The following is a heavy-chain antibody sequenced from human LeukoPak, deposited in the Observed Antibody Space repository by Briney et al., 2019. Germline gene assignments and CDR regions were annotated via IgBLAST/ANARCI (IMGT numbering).Heavy chain of an antibody. D-gene: IGHD6-13*01. CDR3: RAAADLNDY. J-gene: IGHJ4*02. CDR1: GFTFSSSA. CDR2: IRSKVDSYTT. Sequence: GGSLRLSCAASGFTFSSSAMHWVRQASGKGLEWLGRIRSKVDSYTTAYAASVKGRFIVSRDDSKNTAYLQMNSLKTEDTAVYYCRAAADLNDYWGQGTLVTVSS. V-gene: IGHV3-73*01.